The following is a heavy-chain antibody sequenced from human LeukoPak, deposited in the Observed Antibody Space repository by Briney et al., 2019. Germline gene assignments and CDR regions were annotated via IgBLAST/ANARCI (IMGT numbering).Heavy chain of an antibody. CDR3: ARLAAAGHSDF. Sequence: GGSLRLSCSASEFTFGTHAMLWVRQAPRKGLEYVSAISSNGRDAYYAASVRGRFSISRVNSNNTLYLQMSSLRPEDTAMYYCARLAAAGHSDFWGQGALVAVSS. V-gene: IGHV3-64D*06. CDR2: ISSNGRDA. CDR1: EFTFGTHA. D-gene: IGHD6-13*01. J-gene: IGHJ4*02.